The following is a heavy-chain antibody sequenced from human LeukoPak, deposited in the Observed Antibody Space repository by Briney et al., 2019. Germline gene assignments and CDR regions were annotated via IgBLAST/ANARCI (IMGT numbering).Heavy chain of an antibody. CDR3: AKVRNYDFWSGFLF. V-gene: IGHV3-9*03. CDR2: ISWNSGSI. Sequence: GGSLRLSCVASGFTFDDYAMHWVRQAPGKGLEWVSGISWNSGSIGYADSVKGRFIISRDNAKNSLYLQMNSLGAEDMALYYCAKVRNYDFWSGFLFGGQGTLVTVSS. J-gene: IGHJ4*02. D-gene: IGHD3-3*01. CDR1: GFTFDDYA.